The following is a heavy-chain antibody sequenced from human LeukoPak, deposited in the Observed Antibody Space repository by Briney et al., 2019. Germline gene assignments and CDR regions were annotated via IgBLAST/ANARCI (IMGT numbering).Heavy chain of an antibody. D-gene: IGHD5-24*01. J-gene: IGHJ6*03. V-gene: IGHV5-51*01. Sequence: GESLKISCKGSGYSFTSYWIGWVRQMPGKGLEWMGIIYPGDSDTRYSPSFQGQVTISADNSISAAYLQWSSLKASDTAMYYCARQGRGYSPYYYYYMDVWGKGTTVTVSS. CDR1: GYSFTSYW. CDR3: ARQGRGYSPYYYYYMDV. CDR2: IYPGDSDT.